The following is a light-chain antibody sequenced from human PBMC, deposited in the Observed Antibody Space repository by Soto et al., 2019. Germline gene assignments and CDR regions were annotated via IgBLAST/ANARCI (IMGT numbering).Light chain of an antibody. CDR2: ENN. J-gene: IGLJ1*01. CDR1: SSKIGNNY. CDR3: GAWDSSLSVGGV. V-gene: IGLV1-51*02. Sequence: QSVLKQPPPLSSAPGQKVTISFSGNSSKIGNNYVSWYQQLPGTAPKLLIYENNKRPSGIPDRFSGSKSGTSATLGITGLQTGDEADYYCGAWDSSLSVGGVIGTGTKVTVL.